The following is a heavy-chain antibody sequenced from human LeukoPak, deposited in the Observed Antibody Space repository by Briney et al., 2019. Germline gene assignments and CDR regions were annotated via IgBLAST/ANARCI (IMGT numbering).Heavy chain of an antibody. CDR1: GGSISSYF. Sequence: SETLSLTCTVSGGSISSYFWSWIRQPPGKGLEWIGYIYYSGSTYYNPSLKSRVTISVDTSKNQFSLKLSSVTAADTAVYYCARGGMVYDPFDYWGQGTLVTVSS. V-gene: IGHV4-59*08. CDR2: IYYSGST. J-gene: IGHJ4*02. D-gene: IGHD2-8*01. CDR3: ARGGMVYDPFDY.